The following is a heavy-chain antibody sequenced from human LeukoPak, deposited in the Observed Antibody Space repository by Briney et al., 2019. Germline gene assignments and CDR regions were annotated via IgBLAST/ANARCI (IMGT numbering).Heavy chain of an antibody. CDR1: GGSISSYY. CDR3: ARLAWDSSWGPGDV. Sequence: SETLSLTCTVSGGSISSYYWSWIRQPPGKGLEWIGYIYYSGSTNYNPSLKSRVTISVDTSKNQFSLKLSSVTAADTAVYYCARLAWDSSWGPGDVWGKGTTVTVSS. J-gene: IGHJ6*04. D-gene: IGHD6-13*01. V-gene: IGHV4-59*08. CDR2: IYYSGST.